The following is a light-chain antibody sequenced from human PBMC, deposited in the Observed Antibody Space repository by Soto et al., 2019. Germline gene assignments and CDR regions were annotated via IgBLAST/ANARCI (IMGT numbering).Light chain of an antibody. J-gene: IGKJ1*01. CDR2: DAS. V-gene: IGKV3-11*01. Sequence: EIVLTQSPATLSLSPGERATLSCRASQSVSSYLAWYQQKPGQAPRLLIYDASNRATGIPARFSGSGSGTDFTLTISSLEPEDFAVYYCQQRSNWLTLGQGTKVDIK. CDR3: QQRSNWLT. CDR1: QSVSSY.